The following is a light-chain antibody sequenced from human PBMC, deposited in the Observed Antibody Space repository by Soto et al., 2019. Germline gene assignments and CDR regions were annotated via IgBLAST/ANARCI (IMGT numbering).Light chain of an antibody. V-gene: IGKV1-8*01. CDR1: RGISSY. J-gene: IGKJ5*01. CDR3: QQYYSYPIT. CDR2: AAS. Sequence: AIRMTQSPSSFSASTGDRVTITCRASRGISSYLAWYQQKPGKAPKLLIYAASTSQSGVPSRFSGSGSGTDFTLTISCLQSEDFATYYCQQYYSYPITFGQGTRLEIK.